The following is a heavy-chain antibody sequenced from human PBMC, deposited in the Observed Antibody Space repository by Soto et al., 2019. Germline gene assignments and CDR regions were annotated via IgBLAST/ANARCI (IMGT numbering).Heavy chain of an antibody. Sequence: QAQLQQWGAGLLKPSETLSLTCAVYTGSFSGYFWSWIRQPPGKGLEWIGEINQSGSTNSNPSLKSRVTMSVDTSNNQFSLKLSSETAADTSVYFCAREVGAGAGHFDSWGQGTLVTVSS. CDR2: INQSGST. CDR1: TGSFSGYF. CDR3: AREVGAGAGHFDS. J-gene: IGHJ4*02. V-gene: IGHV4-34*01. D-gene: IGHD6-13*01.